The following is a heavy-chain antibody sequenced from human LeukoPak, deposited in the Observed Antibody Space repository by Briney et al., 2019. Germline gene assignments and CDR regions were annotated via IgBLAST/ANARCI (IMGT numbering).Heavy chain of an antibody. J-gene: IGHJ6*02. CDR1: GFTFSSYA. V-gene: IGHV3-30-3*01. Sequence: GGSLRLSCAASGFTFSSYAMHWVRQAPGKGLEWVAVISYDGSNKYYADSVKGRFTISRDNSKNTLYLQMNSLRAEDTAVYYCARVGGFEDYYYYGMDVWGQGTTVTVSS. CDR3: ARVGGFEDYYYYGMDV. CDR2: ISYDGSNK. D-gene: IGHD3-16*01.